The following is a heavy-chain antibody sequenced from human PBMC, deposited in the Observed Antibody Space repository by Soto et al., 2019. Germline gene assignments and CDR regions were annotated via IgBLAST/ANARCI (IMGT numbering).Heavy chain of an antibody. CDR3: AKNKGVFNWATSYFDY. CDR1: GFTFSNYA. CDR2: TAYDGNNE. V-gene: IGHV3-30*18. D-gene: IGHD1-1*01. J-gene: IGHJ4*02. Sequence: LRLSCASSGFTFSNYAMHWFRQAPGTGLEWVALTAYDGNNEYYTDPVKGRFTISRDNSKNTLFLQMNSPRPEDTAVYYCAKNKGVFNWATSYFDYWGQGALVTVSA.